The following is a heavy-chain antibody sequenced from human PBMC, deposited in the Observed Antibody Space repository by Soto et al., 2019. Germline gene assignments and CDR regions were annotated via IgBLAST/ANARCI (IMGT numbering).Heavy chain of an antibody. CDR2: ISGYNGKT. J-gene: IGHJ6*02. CDR3: VREGDVPYYYYGMDV. Sequence: QVQLVQSGGEVKKPGASVQVSCKASGYTFTRYGISWVRQAPGQGLEWMGWISGYNGKTNYAQKVQDRVTMATYTSMSTVYMELSRLKSDDRAVYYCVREGDVPYYYYGMDVWGQGTPVTVSS. D-gene: IGHD2-21*02. CDR1: GYTFTRYG. V-gene: IGHV1-18*01.